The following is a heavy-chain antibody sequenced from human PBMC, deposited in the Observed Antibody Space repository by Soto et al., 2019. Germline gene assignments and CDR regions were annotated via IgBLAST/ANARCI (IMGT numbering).Heavy chain of an antibody. CDR3: ARAAPRYCSGGSCYSGRDX. CDR2: INHSGST. J-gene: IGHJ4*02. D-gene: IGHD2-15*01. V-gene: IGHV4-34*01. CDR1: GVSFSGYY. Sequence: LSLTCAVYGVSFSGYYWSWIRQPPGKGLEWIGEINHSGSTNYNPSLKSRVTISVDTSKNQFSLKLSSVTAADTAVYYCARAAPRYCSGGSCYSGRDXWGQGTLVTVSS.